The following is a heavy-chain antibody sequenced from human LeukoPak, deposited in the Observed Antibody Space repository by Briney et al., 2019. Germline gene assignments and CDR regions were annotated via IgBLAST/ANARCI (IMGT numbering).Heavy chain of an antibody. Sequence: GGSLRLSCAASGFTFSSYNMNWVRQASGKGLEWVSYISSSSSTIYYADSVKGRFTISRDYDKNSLYLQMNSLRAEDTAVYYCASQRWLVPPFDYWGQGTLVTVSS. V-gene: IGHV3-48*01. CDR3: ASQRWLVPPFDY. J-gene: IGHJ4*02. CDR2: ISSSSSTI. D-gene: IGHD6-19*01. CDR1: GFTFSSYN.